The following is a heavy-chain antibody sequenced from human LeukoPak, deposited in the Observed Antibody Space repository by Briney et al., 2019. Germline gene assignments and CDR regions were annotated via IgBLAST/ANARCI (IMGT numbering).Heavy chain of an antibody. CDR3: AKAYSSGWGDFDY. CDR1: GFTFSSYG. D-gene: IGHD6-19*01. CDR2: ISYDGSNK. Sequence: PGGSLRLSCVASGFTFSSYGMHWVRQAPGKGLEWVAVISYDGSNKYYADSVKGRFTISRDNSKNTLYLQMNSLRAEDTAVYYCAKAYSSGWGDFDYWGQGTLVTVSS. V-gene: IGHV3-30*18. J-gene: IGHJ4*02.